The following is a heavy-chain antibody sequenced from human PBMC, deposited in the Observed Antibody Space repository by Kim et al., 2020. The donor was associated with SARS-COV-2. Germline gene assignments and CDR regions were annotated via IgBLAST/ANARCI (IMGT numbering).Heavy chain of an antibody. V-gene: IGHV1-3*01. J-gene: IGHJ5*02. Sequence: YAQKFQGRVTVAGETPATTAYMELSSLTSKDTAVYYCAREGSGSYNWLDPWGQGTLVTVSS. D-gene: IGHD3-10*01. CDR3: AREGSGSYNWLDP.